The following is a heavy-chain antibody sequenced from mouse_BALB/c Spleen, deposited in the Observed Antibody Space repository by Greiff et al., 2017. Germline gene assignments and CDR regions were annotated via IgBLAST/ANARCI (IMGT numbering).Heavy chain of an antibody. V-gene: IGHV1-87*01. Sequence: VKLVESGAELARPGASVKLSCKASGYTFTSYWMQWVKQRPGQGLEWIGAIYPGDGDTRYTQKFKGKATLTADKSSSTAYMQLSSLASEDSAVYYCAREGDSYAMDYWGQGTSVTVSS. J-gene: IGHJ4*01. CDR2: IYPGDGDT. CDR1: GYTFTSYW. CDR3: AREGDSYAMDY.